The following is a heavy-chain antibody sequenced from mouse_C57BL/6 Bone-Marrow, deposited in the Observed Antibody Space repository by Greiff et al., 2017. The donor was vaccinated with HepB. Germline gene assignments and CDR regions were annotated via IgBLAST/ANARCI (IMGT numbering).Heavy chain of an antibody. CDR2: ISDGGSYT. CDR1: GFTFSSYA. J-gene: IGHJ2*01. D-gene: IGHD2-5*01. CDR3: ARESYSNYDY. V-gene: IGHV5-4*01. Sequence: DVHLVESGGGLVKPGGSLKLSCAASGFTFSSYAMSWVRQTPEKRLEWVATISDGGSYTYYPDNVKGRFTISRDNAKNNLYLQMSHLKSEDTAMYYCARESYSNYDYWGQGTTLTVSS.